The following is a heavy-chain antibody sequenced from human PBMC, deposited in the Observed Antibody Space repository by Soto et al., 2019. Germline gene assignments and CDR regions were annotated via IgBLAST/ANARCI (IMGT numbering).Heavy chain of an antibody. D-gene: IGHD3-16*01. CDR1: GFSISDKF. Sequence: GGSLRLSCATSGFSISDKFMSWVRQAPGKGLEWISVISSGGDPSYADTVKGRFTISRDITKNTLFLQMTSLRADDTAVYFCARDSGYSSAYWEHYFDYWGQGTLVTVSS. CDR3: ARDSGYSSAYWEHYFDY. CDR2: ISSGGDP. J-gene: IGHJ4*02. V-gene: IGHV3-53*01.